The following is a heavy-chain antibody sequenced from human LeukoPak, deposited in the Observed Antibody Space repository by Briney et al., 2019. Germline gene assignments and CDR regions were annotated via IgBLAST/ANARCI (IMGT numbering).Heavy chain of an antibody. CDR2: IYTSGST. D-gene: IGHD6-19*01. CDR1: GGSFSSYY. CDR3: ASTYSSGHLWYFDY. Sequence: SETLSLTCAVYGGSFSSYYWSWIRQPAGKGLEWIGRIYTSGSTNYNPSLKSRVTMSVDTSKNQFSLKLSSVTAADTAEYYCASTYSSGHLWYFDYWGQGTLVTVSS. J-gene: IGHJ4*02. V-gene: IGHV4-59*10.